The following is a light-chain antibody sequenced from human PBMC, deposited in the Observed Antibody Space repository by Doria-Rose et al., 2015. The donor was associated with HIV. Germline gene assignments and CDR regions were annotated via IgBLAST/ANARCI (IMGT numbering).Light chain of an antibody. V-gene: IGLV1-51*02. CDR2: KND. J-gene: IGLJ1*01. Sequence: QPGLTQPPSVSAAPGQKVTISCSGSSSTIGNNYVSWYQLLPGTAPKLLIYKNDKRPSGIPDRVSGSKAGTSATLGITGLQTGDEADYYCGTWDTSLSTGGVFGTGTKVTVL. CDR1: SSTIGNNY. CDR3: GTWDTSLSTGGV.